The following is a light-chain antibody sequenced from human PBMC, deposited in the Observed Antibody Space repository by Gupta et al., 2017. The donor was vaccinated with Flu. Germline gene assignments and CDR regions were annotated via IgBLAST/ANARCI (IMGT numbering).Light chain of an antibody. CDR2: EVS. Sequence: DVVMTQSPLSLPVTLGQPASISCRSSEGLVYSDGHIYLHWFQERPGQSPRRLIYEVSHRESGVPDRFSGSGSGIDFTLKTSRVEAEDVGVYYCMQGSRWPWAFGQGTKVEIK. CDR3: MQGSRWPWA. V-gene: IGKV2-30*01. CDR1: EGLVYSDGHIY. J-gene: IGKJ1*01.